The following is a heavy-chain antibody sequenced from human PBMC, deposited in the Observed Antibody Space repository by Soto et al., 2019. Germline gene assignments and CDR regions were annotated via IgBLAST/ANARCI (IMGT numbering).Heavy chain of an antibody. CDR1: GFTFSSYG. J-gene: IGHJ4*02. CDR2: ISYDGSNK. Sequence: GGSLRLSCAASGFTFSSYGMHWVRQAPGKGLEWVAVISYDGSNKYYADSVKGRFTISRDNSKNTLYLQMNSLRAEDTAVYYCLVFPRPGYDFSGRDYWGQGTLVTVSS. CDR3: LVFPRPGYDFSGRDY. D-gene: IGHD5-12*01. V-gene: IGHV3-30*03.